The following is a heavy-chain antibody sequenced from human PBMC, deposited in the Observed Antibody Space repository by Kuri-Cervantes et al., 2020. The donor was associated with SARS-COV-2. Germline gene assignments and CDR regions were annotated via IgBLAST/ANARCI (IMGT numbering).Heavy chain of an antibody. D-gene: IGHD6-6*01. J-gene: IGHJ4*02. V-gene: IGHV3-33*01. CDR1: GSTFSSYG. CDR3: AREEDSSSSSLFDY. CDR2: IWYDGSNK. Sequence: GESLKISCAASGSTFSSYGMHWVRQAPGKGLEWVAVIWYDGSNKYYADSVKGRFTISRDNSKNTLYLQMNSLRAEDTAVYYCAREEDSSSSSLFDYWGQGTLVTVSS.